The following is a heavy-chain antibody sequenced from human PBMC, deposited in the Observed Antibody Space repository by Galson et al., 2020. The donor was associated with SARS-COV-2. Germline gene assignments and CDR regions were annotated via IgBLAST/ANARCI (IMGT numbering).Heavy chain of an antibody. CDR1: GGSISSGGYY. Sequence: SETLSLTCTVSGGSISSGGYYWSWIRQHPGKGLEWIGYIYYSGSTYYNPSLKSRVTISVDTSKNQFSLKLSSVTAADTAVYYCATRLIDITIFGVVTLDYFDYWGQGTLVTVSS. J-gene: IGHJ4*02. V-gene: IGHV4-31*03. D-gene: IGHD3-3*01. CDR3: ATRLIDITIFGVVTLDYFDY. CDR2: IYYSGST.